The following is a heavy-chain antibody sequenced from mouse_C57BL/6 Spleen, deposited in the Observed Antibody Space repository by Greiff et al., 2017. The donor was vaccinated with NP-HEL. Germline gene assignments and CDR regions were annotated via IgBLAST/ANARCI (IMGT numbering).Heavy chain of an antibody. J-gene: IGHJ2*01. CDR1: GYTFTSYW. CDR3: ARSEDGYHLFDY. CDR2: INPSSGYT. V-gene: IGHV1-7*01. D-gene: IGHD2-3*01. Sequence: QVHVKQSGAELAKPGASVKLSCKASGYTFTSYWMHWVKQRPGQGLEWIGYINPSSGYTKYNQKFKDKATLTADKSSSTAYMQLSSLTYEDSAVYYCARSEDGYHLFDYWGQGTTLTVSS.